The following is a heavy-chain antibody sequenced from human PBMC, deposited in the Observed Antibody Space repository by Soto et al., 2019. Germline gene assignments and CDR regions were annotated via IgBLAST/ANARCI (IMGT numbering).Heavy chain of an antibody. Sequence: LSLTCAVYGGSFSGYYWSWIRQPPGKGPEWIGEINHSGSTNYNPSLKSRVTISVDTSKNQFSLKLSSVTAADTAVYYCARGLRYCSSTSCYTRPRWYYGMDVWGQGTTVTVSS. J-gene: IGHJ6*02. CDR2: INHSGST. D-gene: IGHD2-2*02. V-gene: IGHV4-34*01. CDR3: ARGLRYCSSTSCYTRPRWYYGMDV. CDR1: GGSFSGYY.